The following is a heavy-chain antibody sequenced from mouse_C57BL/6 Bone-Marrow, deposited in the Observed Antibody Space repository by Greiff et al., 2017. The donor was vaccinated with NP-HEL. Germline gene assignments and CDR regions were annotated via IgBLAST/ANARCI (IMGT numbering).Heavy chain of an antibody. CDR3: AIYYYGSSYNYYAMDY. Sequence: QVQLQQSGAELVRPGSSVKLSCKASGYTFTSYWMHWVKQRPIQGLEWIGNIDPSDSETHYNQKFKDKATLTVDKSSSTAYMQLSSLTSEDSAVYYCAIYYYGSSYNYYAMDYWGQGTSVTVSS. CDR1: GYTFTSYW. CDR2: IDPSDSET. D-gene: IGHD1-1*01. J-gene: IGHJ4*01. V-gene: IGHV1-52*01.